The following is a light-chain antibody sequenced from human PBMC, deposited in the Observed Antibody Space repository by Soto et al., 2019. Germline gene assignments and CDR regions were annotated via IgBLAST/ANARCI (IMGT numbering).Light chain of an antibody. CDR2: KAS. Sequence: DIQMTQSPSTLSASVGDRVTITCRASQSISSWLAWYQQKPGKAPKLLIYKASSLEGGVPSRFSGSGSGTEFTLTISSLQPDDVATYYCQQYNRYTYTFGQGTKLEIK. J-gene: IGKJ2*01. CDR1: QSISSW. V-gene: IGKV1-5*03. CDR3: QQYNRYTYT.